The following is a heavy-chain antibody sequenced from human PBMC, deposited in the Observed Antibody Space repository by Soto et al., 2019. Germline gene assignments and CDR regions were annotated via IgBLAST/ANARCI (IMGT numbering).Heavy chain of an antibody. Sequence: EVQLLESGGGLVQPGGSLRLSCAASGFTFSSYAMSWVRQAPGKGLEWVSAISGSGGSTYYADSVKGRCTISRDNSKNTLYLQMNSLRAEDTAVYYCAKSSYYYDSSGSPPGDWGQGTLVTVSS. V-gene: IGHV3-23*01. CDR1: GFTFSSYA. D-gene: IGHD3-22*01. J-gene: IGHJ4*02. CDR3: AKSSYYYDSSGSPPGD. CDR2: ISGSGGST.